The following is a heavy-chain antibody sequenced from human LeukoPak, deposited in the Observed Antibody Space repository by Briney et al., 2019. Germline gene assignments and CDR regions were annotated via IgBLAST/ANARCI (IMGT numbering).Heavy chain of an antibody. J-gene: IGHJ4*02. CDR2: ITDNGGDR. Sequence: GGSLRLSCAISGLTFSRHAMGWVRQAPGKGLEWVAGITDNGGDRNYGDSVKGRFTISRDNSKSTLDLQLNSLRTEDTAVYYCARGGDYLDFWGQGTLVTVSS. CDR1: GLTFSRHA. CDR3: ARGGDYLDF. V-gene: IGHV3-23*01.